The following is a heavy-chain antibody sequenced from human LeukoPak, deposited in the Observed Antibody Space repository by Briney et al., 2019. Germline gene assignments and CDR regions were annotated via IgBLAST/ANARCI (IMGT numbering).Heavy chain of an antibody. CDR1: GFTFSSYS. Sequence: GGSLRLSCAASGFTFSSYSMNWVRQAPGKGLEWVSSISSSSSYIYYADSVKGRFTISRDNSKNTLYLQMNSLRAEDTAVYYCAKGTYTEQQLYYFDYWGQGTLVTVSS. CDR3: AKGTYTEQQLYYFDY. J-gene: IGHJ4*02. CDR2: ISSSSSYI. D-gene: IGHD6-13*01. V-gene: IGHV3-21*04.